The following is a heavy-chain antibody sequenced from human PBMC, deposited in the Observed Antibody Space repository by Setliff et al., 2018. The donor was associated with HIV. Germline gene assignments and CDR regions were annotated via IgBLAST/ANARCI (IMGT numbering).Heavy chain of an antibody. D-gene: IGHD4-4*01. V-gene: IGHV4-31*03. CDR1: GDSVNDRSYY. Sequence: SETLSLTCTVSGDSVNDRSYYWSWIRQLPGGGLEWIGCSYYSGSTSSGSTSYNPSLMGRVTLSIDTSKNQFSLKLSSVTAADTAVYYCARETYSNLFDYWGQGTLVTVSS. CDR2: SYYSGSTSSGST. J-gene: IGHJ4*02. CDR3: ARETYSNLFDY.